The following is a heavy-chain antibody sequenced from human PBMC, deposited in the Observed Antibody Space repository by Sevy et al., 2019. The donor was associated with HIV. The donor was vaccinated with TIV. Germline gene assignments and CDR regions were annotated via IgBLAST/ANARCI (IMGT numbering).Heavy chain of an antibody. CDR2: ISYDGSNK. CDR3: ARDPTFSSDTRGYYPFDS. J-gene: IGHJ4*02. CDR1: GFIFSNYA. Sequence: GGSLRLSCAASGFIFSNYAIHWVRRAPGKGLEWVAVISYDGSNKHYAASVKGRFTISRDNSRNTLFLQMNSLRLDDTAVYYCARDPTFSSDTRGYYPFDSWGQRTLVTASS. D-gene: IGHD3-22*01. V-gene: IGHV3-30*04.